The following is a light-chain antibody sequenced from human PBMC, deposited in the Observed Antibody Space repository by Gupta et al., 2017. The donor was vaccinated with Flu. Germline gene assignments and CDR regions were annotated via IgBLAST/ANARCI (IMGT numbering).Light chain of an antibody. CDR2: GAA. Sequence: DIQLTQSPSPLSASLGDRVTITCRASQSIATYLNWCQQKPGNAPKILISGAASLQSGVPSRFSISGCGTDFTLTISSLQPEDVATYYYQEHYNTPRFTFGGGTKVEIK. J-gene: IGKJ4*01. CDR1: QSIATY. V-gene: IGKV1-39*01. CDR3: QEHYNTPRFT.